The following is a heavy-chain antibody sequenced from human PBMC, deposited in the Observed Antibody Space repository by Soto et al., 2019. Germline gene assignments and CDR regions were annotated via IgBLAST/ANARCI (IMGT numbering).Heavy chain of an antibody. CDR3: ARLEDDFWSGYYYYYMDV. V-gene: IGHV4-39*01. D-gene: IGHD3-3*01. CDR2: IYYSGST. CDR1: GGSISSSSYY. Sequence: PSETLSLTCTVSGGSISSSSYYWGWIRQPPGKGLEWIGSIYYSGSTYYNPSLKSRVTISVDTSKNQFSLKLSSVTAADTAVYYSARLEDDFWSGYYYYYMDVWGKGTTVTVSS. J-gene: IGHJ6*03.